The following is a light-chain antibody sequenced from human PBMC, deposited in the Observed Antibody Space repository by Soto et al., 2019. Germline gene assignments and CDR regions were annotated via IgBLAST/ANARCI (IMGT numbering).Light chain of an antibody. J-gene: IGKJ1*01. Sequence: EIVLTQSPGTLSLSPGERATLSCRASQSVSSSYLAWYQQKPGQAPRLLIYGASSRATGIPGRFSGSESGTDFTLTISRLEPDSFAVYYCQQYGSSPWTFGQGTKVEIK. V-gene: IGKV3-20*01. CDR1: QSVSSSY. CDR3: QQYGSSPWT. CDR2: GAS.